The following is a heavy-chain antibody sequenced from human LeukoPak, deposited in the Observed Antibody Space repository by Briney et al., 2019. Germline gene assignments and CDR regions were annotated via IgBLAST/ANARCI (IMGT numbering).Heavy chain of an antibody. Sequence: GGSLRLSCAASGFTFSSYSMNWVRQAPGKGLEWLSYISYNSGTISYADSVKGRFTVSRDDAANSLYLQMTSLRVEDTAVYYCVRDDDRPDNGLDYWGQGTLVTVSS. CDR2: ISYNSGTI. CDR1: GFTFSSYS. J-gene: IGHJ4*02. V-gene: IGHV3-48*04. D-gene: IGHD3-22*01. CDR3: VRDDDRPDNGLDY.